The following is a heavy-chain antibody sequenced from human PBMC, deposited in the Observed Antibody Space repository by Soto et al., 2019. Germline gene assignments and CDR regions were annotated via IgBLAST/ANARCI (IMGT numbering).Heavy chain of an antibody. CDR2: VVPRDSAS. V-gene: IGHV5-51*01. D-gene: IGHD5-12*01. Sequence: PGESMNISCKSSGYSFSNYWIGVRRQTPEKVQELMGIVVPRDSASKYRPSFHGQVTISADRSINAAYLQWSSLKASDTAIYYCVSHENGYNPLDYWGLGTLVTVSS. CDR1: GYSFSNYW. CDR3: VSHENGYNPLDY. J-gene: IGHJ4*02.